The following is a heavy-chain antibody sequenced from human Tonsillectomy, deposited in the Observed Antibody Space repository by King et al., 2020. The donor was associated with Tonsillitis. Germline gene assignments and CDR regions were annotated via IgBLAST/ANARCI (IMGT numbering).Heavy chain of an antibody. CDR3: AKEDFNVLTTYYPDY. V-gene: IGHV3-23*03. J-gene: IGHJ4*02. Sequence: VQLVESGGGLVQPGGSLRLSCTASGFTFSNYDMSWVRQAPGQGLEWVSVIYTGDNNTYYADSVKGRFTISRDNSKNTVYLKMNSLRAEDTAVYYCAKEDFNVLTTYYPDYWGQGTLVTVSS. D-gene: IGHD3-9*01. CDR1: GFTFSNYD. CDR2: IYTGDNNT.